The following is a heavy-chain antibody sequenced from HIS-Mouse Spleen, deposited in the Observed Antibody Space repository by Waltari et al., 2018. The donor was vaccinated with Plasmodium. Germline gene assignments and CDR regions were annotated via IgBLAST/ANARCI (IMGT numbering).Heavy chain of an antibody. CDR3: ASSWYWYFDL. Sequence: EVQLVESGGGWVQPGGSRRLACEDHGFPVGSYWMSGVRQAPGKGLEWVANIKQDGSEKYYVDSVKGRFTISRDNAKNSLYLQMNSLRAEDTAVYYCASSWYWYFDLWGRGTLVTVSS. CDR1: GFPVGSYW. CDR2: IKQDGSEK. J-gene: IGHJ2*01. V-gene: IGHV3-7*02. D-gene: IGHD6-13*01.